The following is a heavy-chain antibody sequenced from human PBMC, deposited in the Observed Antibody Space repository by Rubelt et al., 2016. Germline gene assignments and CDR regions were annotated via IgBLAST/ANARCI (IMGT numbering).Heavy chain of an antibody. CDR3: ASTYDILTGYPRATPEE. CDR1: GYTFTSYG. CDR2: ISAYNGNT. D-gene: IGHD3-9*01. V-gene: IGHV1-18*01. Sequence: QVQLVQSGAEVKKPGASVKVSCKASGYTFTSYGISWVRQAPGQGLEWMGWISAYNGNTNYAQKLQGRVTMTTDTSTSTAYMELRSLRSEDSAVYYCASTYDILTGYPRATPEEWGQGTLVTVSS. J-gene: IGHJ4*02.